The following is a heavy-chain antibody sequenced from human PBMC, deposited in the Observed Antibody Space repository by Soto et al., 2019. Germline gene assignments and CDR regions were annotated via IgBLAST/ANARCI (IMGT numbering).Heavy chain of an antibody. V-gene: IGHV3-30-3*01. CDR2: ISYDGSNK. CDR1: GFPFSSYA. CDR3: AREKYCGGDCYSSDAFDI. Sequence: GGSTLLSWASTGFPFSSYAMHWVRKAPGKALEWVAVISYDGSNKYYADSVKGRFTISRDNSKNTLYLQMNSLRAEDTAVYYCAREKYCGGDCYSSDAFDIWGQGTMVNVAS. J-gene: IGHJ3*02. D-gene: IGHD2-21*02.